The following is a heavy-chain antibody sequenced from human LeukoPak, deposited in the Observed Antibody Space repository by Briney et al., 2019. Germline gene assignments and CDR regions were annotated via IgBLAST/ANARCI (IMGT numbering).Heavy chain of an antibody. CDR2: INWNGGST. CDR1: GFTFDDYG. CDR3: AREGSRGSGYPYYYYYMDV. V-gene: IGHV3-20*04. D-gene: IGHD3-3*01. J-gene: IGHJ6*03. Sequence: GGSLRLSCAASGFTFDDYGMIWVRQAPGKGLEWVSGINWNGGSTGYADSVKGRFTISRDNAKNSLYLQMNSLRAEDTALYYCAREGSRGSGYPYYYYYMDVWGKGTTVTASS.